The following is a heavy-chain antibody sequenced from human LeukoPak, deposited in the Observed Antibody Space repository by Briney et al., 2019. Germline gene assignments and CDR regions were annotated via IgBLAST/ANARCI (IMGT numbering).Heavy chain of an antibody. CDR1: GFTFSSYS. Sequence: PGGSLRPSCAASGFTFSSYSMNWVRQAPGKGLEWVSSISSSSSYIYYADSVKGRFTISRDNDKNSLYLQKNTLRPDDTAVYYCARGEYYYDSSGYPGPGYFDYGGQGTLVTVSS. J-gene: IGHJ4*02. D-gene: IGHD3-22*01. CDR2: ISSSSSYI. CDR3: ARGEYYYDSSGYPGPGYFDY. V-gene: IGHV3-21*01.